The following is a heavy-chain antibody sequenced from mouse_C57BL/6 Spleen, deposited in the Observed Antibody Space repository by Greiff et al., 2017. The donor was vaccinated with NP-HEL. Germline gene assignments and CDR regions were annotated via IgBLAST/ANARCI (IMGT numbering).Heavy chain of an antibody. CDR3: ARSPAQATGFDY. J-gene: IGHJ2*01. CDR2: IDPSDSYT. V-gene: IGHV1-50*01. D-gene: IGHD3-2*02. Sequence: QVQLQQPGAELVKPGASVKLSCKASGYTFTSYWMQWVKQRPGQGLEWIGEIDPSDSYTNYNQKFKGKATLTVDTSSSTAYMQLSSLTSEDSAVYYCARSPAQATGFDYWGQGTTLTVSS. CDR1: GYTFTSYW.